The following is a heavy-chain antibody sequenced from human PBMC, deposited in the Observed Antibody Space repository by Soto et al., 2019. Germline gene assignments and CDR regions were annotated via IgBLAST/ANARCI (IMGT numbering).Heavy chain of an antibody. CDR1: GFTFDDYA. J-gene: IGHJ3*01. V-gene: IGHV3-9*01. CDR3: VKVSYSSLTTLGSAFDV. D-gene: IGHD4-4*01. CDR2: ISWSGDNM. Sequence: QLVESGGGLVQPGRSLRLSCAASGFTFDDYAMHWVRQAPGKGLEWVSGISWSGDNMAYADSVKGRFITSRDNAKTSLYLQMNSLRVEDTALYHCVKVSYSSLTTLGSAFDVWGQGTMVTVS.